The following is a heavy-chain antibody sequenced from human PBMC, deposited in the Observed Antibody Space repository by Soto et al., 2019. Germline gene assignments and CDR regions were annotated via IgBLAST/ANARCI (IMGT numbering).Heavy chain of an antibody. V-gene: IGHV4-30-2*01. CDR1: GGSITTGDYS. CDR2: IYDSGST. Sequence: QLQLQESGSGQVKPSQTLSLTCAVSGGSITTGDYSWNWIRQPPGRGLEWVGYIYDSGSTYYNPSLKIRATISVDRSKNHFSLKLSSVTAADTAVYYCARGRSTSGYPNFDPWGQGTLVTVSS. D-gene: IGHD3-22*01. CDR3: ARGRSTSGYPNFDP. J-gene: IGHJ5*02.